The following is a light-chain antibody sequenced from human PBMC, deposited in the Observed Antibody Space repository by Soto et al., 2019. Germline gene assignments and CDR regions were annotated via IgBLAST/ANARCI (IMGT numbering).Light chain of an antibody. V-gene: IGLV1-40*01. Sequence: QPVLTQPPSVSGAPGQRVTISCTGSSSNIGAGYDVHWYQQLPGTAPKLLIYGNSNRPSGVPDRFSGSKSGTSAYLAITGLQAEDEADYYCQSYDSSLSALFGGGTQLPVL. J-gene: IGLJ3*02. CDR3: QSYDSSLSAL. CDR1: SSNIGAGYD. CDR2: GNS.